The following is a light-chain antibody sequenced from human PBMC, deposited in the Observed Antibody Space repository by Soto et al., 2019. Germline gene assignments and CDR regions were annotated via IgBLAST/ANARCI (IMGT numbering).Light chain of an antibody. V-gene: IGLV2-14*01. CDR1: SSDVGGYNY. CDR2: DVS. CDR3: SSYTSSSTLV. J-gene: IGLJ2*01. Sequence: QSALTQPASVSGSPGQSITISCTGTSSDVGGYNYVSWYQQHPGKAPQLMIYDVSNRPSGVSNRFSGSKSGNTASLTISGHQAEDEADYYCSSYTSSSTLVFGGGTKLTVL.